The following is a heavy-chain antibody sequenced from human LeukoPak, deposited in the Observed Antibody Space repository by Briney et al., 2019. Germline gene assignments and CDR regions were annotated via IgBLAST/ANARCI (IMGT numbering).Heavy chain of an antibody. CDR3: ARDDTGLGESTYYYYYMDV. V-gene: IGHV3-23*01. J-gene: IGHJ6*03. CDR2: ISGRGGST. CDR1: GFTFSSYG. D-gene: IGHD3-10*01. Sequence: QAGGSLRLSCAASGFTFSSYGMTWVRQAPGKGLEWVSAISGRGGSTYYADSVKGRFTISRDNSKNTLYLQMNSLRAEDTALYYCARDDTGLGESTYYYYYMDVWGKGTTVTVSS.